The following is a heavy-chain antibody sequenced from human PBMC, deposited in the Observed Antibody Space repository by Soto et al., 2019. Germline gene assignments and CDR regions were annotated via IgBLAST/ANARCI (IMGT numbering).Heavy chain of an antibody. D-gene: IGHD4-17*01. CDR2: IGSDGRRA. CDR1: GFTFGRHG. Sequence: QVQLVESGGGVVQPGGSLRLSCAASGFTFGRHGMHWVRQAPGKGLEWVAVIGSDGRRASYADSVKGRFTISRDNGQNTLSLQMNSRRAEETAVYYCARDDDYGDNGLDYWGQGTLVTVSS. V-gene: IGHV3-33*01. J-gene: IGHJ4*02. CDR3: ARDDDYGDNGLDY.